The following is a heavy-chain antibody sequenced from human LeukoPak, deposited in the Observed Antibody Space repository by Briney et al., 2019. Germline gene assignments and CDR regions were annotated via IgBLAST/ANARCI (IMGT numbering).Heavy chain of an antibody. CDR1: GGSISSYY. D-gene: IGHD2-8*02. CDR2: IYYSGRT. V-gene: IGHV4-59*08. CDR3: ARHTDDLVYFQH. Sequence: SETPSLTCTVSGGSISSYYWSWIRQPPGKGLEWIGYIYYSGRTKYNPSLKSRVTISVDTSKNQFSLKLSSVTAADTAVYYCARHTDDLVYFQHSAQGTLLIVSS. J-gene: IGHJ1*01.